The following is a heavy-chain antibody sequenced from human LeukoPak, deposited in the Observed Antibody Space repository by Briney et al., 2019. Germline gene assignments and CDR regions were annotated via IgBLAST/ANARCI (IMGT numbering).Heavy chain of an antibody. J-gene: IGHJ6*03. CDR1: GYTFTSYD. V-gene: IGHV1-8*01. CDR2: MNPNSGNT. CDR3: ARVETSSGSSYYYYYMDV. D-gene: IGHD3-3*01. Sequence: ASVKVSCKAPGYTFTSYDINWVRQATGQGLEWMGWMNPNSGNTGYAQKFQGRVTMTRNTSISTAYMELSSLRAEDTALYYCARVETSSGSSYYYYYMDVWGKGTTVTVSS.